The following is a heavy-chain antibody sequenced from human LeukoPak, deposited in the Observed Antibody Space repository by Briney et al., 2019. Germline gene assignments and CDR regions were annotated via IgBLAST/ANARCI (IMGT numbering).Heavy chain of an antibody. CDR3: ARDLSMWDSAAGDY. Sequence: ASVKVSCKASGYTFTGYYMHWVRQAPGQELEWMGWINPNSGGTNYAQKLQGRVTMTTDTSTSTAYMELRSLRSDDTAVYYCARDLSMWDSAAGDYWGQGTLVTVSS. CDR2: INPNSGGT. D-gene: IGHD6-13*01. J-gene: IGHJ4*02. V-gene: IGHV1-2*02. CDR1: GYTFTGYY.